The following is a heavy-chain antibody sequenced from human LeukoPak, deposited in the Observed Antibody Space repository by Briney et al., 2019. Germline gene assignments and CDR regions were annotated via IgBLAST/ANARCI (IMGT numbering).Heavy chain of an antibody. CDR3: ARLPYDILTGWAFDI. CDR2: IYYSGST. V-gene: IGHV4-59*08. Sequence: KPSETLSLTCTVSGGSISSYYWSWIRQPPGKGLEWIGYIYYSGSTNYNPSLKSRVTISVDTSKNQFSLKLSSVTAADTAVYYCARLPYDILTGWAFDIWGQGTMVTVSS. J-gene: IGHJ3*02. D-gene: IGHD3-9*01. CDR1: GGSISSYY.